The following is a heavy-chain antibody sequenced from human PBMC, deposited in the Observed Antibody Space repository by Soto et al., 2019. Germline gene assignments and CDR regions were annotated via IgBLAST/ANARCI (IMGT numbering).Heavy chain of an antibody. CDR2: MRGSNGDT. J-gene: IGHJ4*02. D-gene: IGHD3-22*01. CDR3: VKGHSDSYYYFDY. V-gene: IGHV3-23*01. Sequence: PVGSLRLPCAASGGTCIFCAMSWVRQTPGKGLEWVSSMRGSNGDTYYADSVKGRFTISRDNSKNTLYLQMNSLRVEDTALYYCVKGHSDSYYYFDYWGQGALVTVSS. CDR1: GGTCIFCA.